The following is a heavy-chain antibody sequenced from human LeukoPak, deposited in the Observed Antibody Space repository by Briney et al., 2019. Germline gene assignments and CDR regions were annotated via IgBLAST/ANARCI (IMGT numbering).Heavy chain of an antibody. Sequence: GGSLRLSCAASGFTFSSYAMSWVRQAPGKGLEWVSAISGSGGSTYYADSVKGRFTISRDNSKNTLYLQMNSLRAEETAVYYCAKDYGSGSLLGSYDAFDIWGQGTMVTVSS. D-gene: IGHD3-10*01. CDR1: GFTFSSYA. CDR3: AKDYGSGSLLGSYDAFDI. V-gene: IGHV3-23*01. CDR2: ISGSGGST. J-gene: IGHJ3*02.